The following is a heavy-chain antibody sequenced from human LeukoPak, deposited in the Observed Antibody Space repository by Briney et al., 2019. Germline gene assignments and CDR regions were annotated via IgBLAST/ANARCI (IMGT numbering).Heavy chain of an antibody. CDR3: ARARGIAAAGTVNWFDP. J-gene: IGHJ5*02. CDR1: GGSISSSSYY. CDR2: IYYSGST. V-gene: IGHV4-39*07. D-gene: IGHD6-13*01. Sequence: PSETLSLTCTVSGGSISSSSYYWGWIRQPPGKGLEWIGSIYYSGSTYYNPSLKSRVTIPVDTSKNQFSLKLSSVTAADTAVYYCARARGIAAAGTVNWFDPWGQGTLVTVSS.